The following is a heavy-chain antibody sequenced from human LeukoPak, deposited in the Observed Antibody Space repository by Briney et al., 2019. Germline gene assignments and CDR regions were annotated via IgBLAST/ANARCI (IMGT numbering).Heavy chain of an antibody. CDR3: ARQIASAGTAGFDF. CDR2: IYSTGST. J-gene: IGHJ4*02. CDR1: GGSISSYY. Sequence: SETLSLTCTVSGGSISSYYWSWIRQPAGKGLEWIGRIYSTGSTNYNPSLKSRVTMSVDASKNQFSLRLRSVTAADTAVYYCARQIASAGTAGFDFWGQGALVTVSS. D-gene: IGHD6-13*01. V-gene: IGHV4-4*07.